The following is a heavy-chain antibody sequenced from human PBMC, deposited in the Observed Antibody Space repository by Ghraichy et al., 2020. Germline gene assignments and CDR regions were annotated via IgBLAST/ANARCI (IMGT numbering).Heavy chain of an antibody. Sequence: GGSLRLSCAASGFTFSSYSMNWVRQAPGKGLEWVSYISSSSSTIYYADSVKGRFTISRDNAKNSLYLQMNSLRDEDTAVYYCAREGGLEWLPTRFDYWGQGTLVTVSS. CDR1: GFTFSSYS. D-gene: IGHD3-3*01. CDR3: AREGGLEWLPTRFDY. J-gene: IGHJ4*02. CDR2: ISSSSSTI. V-gene: IGHV3-48*02.